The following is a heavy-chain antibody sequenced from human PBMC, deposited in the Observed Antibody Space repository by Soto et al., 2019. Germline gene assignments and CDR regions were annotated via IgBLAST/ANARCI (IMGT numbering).Heavy chain of an antibody. CDR3: ARRNIVARVGGVWFDP. CDR1: GGSISSGVYY. D-gene: IGHD5-12*01. V-gene: IGHV4-31*03. CDR2: IYYSGST. J-gene: IGHJ5*02. Sequence: SETLSLTCTVSGGSISSGVYYWSWIRQHPGKGLEWIGYIYYSGSTYYNPSLKSRVTISVDTSKNQFSLKLSSVTAADTAVYYCARRNIVARVGGVWFDPWGQGTLVTVSS.